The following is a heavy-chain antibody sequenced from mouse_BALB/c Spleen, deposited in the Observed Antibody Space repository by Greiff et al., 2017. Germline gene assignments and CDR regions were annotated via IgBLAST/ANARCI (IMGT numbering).Heavy chain of an antibody. J-gene: IGHJ1*01. CDR3: AGYRSRYECDFDV. Sequence: VQLKQSGPSLVKPSQTLSLTCSVTGDSITSGYWNWIRKSPGNKLEYMGYISYSGSTYYNPSLKIRISITRDTSKNQYYLQLNTVTTEDTATYYCAGYRSRYECDFDVWGAGTTVTVSS. CDR1: GDSITSGY. CDR2: ISYSGST. V-gene: IGHV3-8*02. D-gene: IGHD2-14*01.